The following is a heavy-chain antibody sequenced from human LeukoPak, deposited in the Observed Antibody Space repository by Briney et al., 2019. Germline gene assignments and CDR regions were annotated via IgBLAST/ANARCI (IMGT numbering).Heavy chain of an antibody. Sequence: SETLSLTCTVSGGSISSSSYYWGWIRQPPGKGLEWIGSVYYSGSTSYNPSLKSRVTISVDTSKNQFSLKLSSVTAADTAVYYCARHREKSSTYSGIDWFDPWGQGTLVTVSS. CDR2: VYYSGST. D-gene: IGHD6-13*01. CDR1: GGSISSSSYY. CDR3: ARHREKSSTYSGIDWFDP. V-gene: IGHV4-39*07. J-gene: IGHJ5*02.